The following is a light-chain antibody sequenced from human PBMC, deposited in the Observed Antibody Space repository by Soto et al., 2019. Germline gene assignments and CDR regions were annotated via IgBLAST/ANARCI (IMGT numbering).Light chain of an antibody. J-gene: IGLJ2*01. CDR3: CSHAGSTTYVV. V-gene: IGLV2-23*01. CDR1: SSDVGSYNL. CDR2: EGS. Sequence: QSALTQPAFVSGSPGQSITISCTGTSSDVGSYNLVSWYQQHPGKAPKLMIYEGSKRPSGVYNRFSGSKSGNTASLTISGLQAEDEADYYCCSHAGSTTYVVFGGGTKLTVL.